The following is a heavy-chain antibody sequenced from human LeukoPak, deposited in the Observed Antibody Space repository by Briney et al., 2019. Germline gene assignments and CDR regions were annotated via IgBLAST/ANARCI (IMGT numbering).Heavy chain of an antibody. Sequence: GGSLRLSCAASGFSFSTYWMSWVRQAPGKGLEWVANIKQDGSEKYYVDSVKGRFTISRDNAKNSLYLQMNSLRADDTAVYYCARDNGGSGWYGDYYYYMDVWGKGTTVTVSS. CDR3: ARDNGGSGWYGDYYYYMDV. J-gene: IGHJ6*03. D-gene: IGHD6-19*01. CDR1: GFSFSTYW. CDR2: IKQDGSEK. V-gene: IGHV3-7*01.